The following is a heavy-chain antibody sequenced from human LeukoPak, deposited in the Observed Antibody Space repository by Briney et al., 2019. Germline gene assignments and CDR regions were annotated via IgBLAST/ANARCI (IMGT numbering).Heavy chain of an antibody. Sequence: QSGGSLRLSCAASGFTFSSYAMHWVRQAPGKGLEWVAVISHDGSNKYYADSVKGRFTISRDNSKNTLYLQMNSLRAEDTAVYYCASGYSSGWYVYFQHWGQGTLVTVSS. CDR3: ASGYSSGWYVYFQH. CDR1: GFTFSSYA. CDR2: ISHDGSNK. J-gene: IGHJ1*01. D-gene: IGHD6-19*01. V-gene: IGHV3-30-3*01.